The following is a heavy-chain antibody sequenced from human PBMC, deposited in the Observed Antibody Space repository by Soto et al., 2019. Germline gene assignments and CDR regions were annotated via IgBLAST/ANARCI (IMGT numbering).Heavy chain of an antibody. CDR3: GKGNSKWGTGDAFDI. Sequence: GALRLSCAASVFTVNNYALNWVRQAPGKGLEWVSSISGTGGSTFYAGSAKGRFTISRDNSKNTLFLQMTSLRAEDTAVYYCGKGNSKWGTGDAFDIWGQGTMVTVSS. J-gene: IGHJ3*02. CDR2: ISGTGGST. V-gene: IGHV3-23*01. D-gene: IGHD7-27*01. CDR1: VFTVNNYA.